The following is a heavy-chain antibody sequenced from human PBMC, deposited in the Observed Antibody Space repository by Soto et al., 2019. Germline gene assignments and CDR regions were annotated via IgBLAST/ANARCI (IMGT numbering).Heavy chain of an antibody. Sequence: EVQLLESGGGSVQPGGALRLSCVASGFTFSTYAMSWVRQAPGKGLEWVSGIGGLSGGTDYADSVKGRLTISRDNSKNTLYLQMNSLRAEDTAVYFCAKVSILTVSYHYYAMDVWGQGTTVTVSS. CDR1: GFTFSTYA. D-gene: IGHD3-9*01. CDR3: AKVSILTVSYHYYAMDV. J-gene: IGHJ6*02. CDR2: IGGLSGGT. V-gene: IGHV3-23*01.